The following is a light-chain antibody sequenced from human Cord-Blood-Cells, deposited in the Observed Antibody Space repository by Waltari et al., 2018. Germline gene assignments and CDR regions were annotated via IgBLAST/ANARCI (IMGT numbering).Light chain of an antibody. V-gene: IGKV3-11*01. CDR1: QSVSSY. CDR2: DAS. Sequence: EIVLTQSPATLSLSPGERATLFCRASQSVSSYLAWYQQNPGQAPRLLIYDASNRATGIPARFSGSGSGTDFTLPISSLEPEDFAVYYCQQRSNWPKLTFGGGTKVEIK. CDR3: QQRSNWPKLT. J-gene: IGKJ4*01.